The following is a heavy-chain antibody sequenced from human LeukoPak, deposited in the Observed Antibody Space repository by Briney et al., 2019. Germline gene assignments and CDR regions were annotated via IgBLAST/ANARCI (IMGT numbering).Heavy chain of an antibody. Sequence: ASVKVSCKASGYTFTSYDINWVRQATGQGLEWMGWMNPNSGNTGYAQKFQGRVTMTRNTSISTAYMELSSLRSEDTAVYYCARGVLSYYYYYMDVWGKGTTVTISS. CDR3: ARGVLSYYYYYMDV. CDR2: MNPNSGNT. D-gene: IGHD2-8*01. V-gene: IGHV1-8*01. J-gene: IGHJ6*03. CDR1: GYTFTSYD.